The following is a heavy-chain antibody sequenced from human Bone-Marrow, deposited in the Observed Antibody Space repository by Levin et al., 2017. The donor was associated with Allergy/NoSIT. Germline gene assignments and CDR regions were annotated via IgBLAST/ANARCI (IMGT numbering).Heavy chain of an antibody. CDR1: GFTSSAHW. CDR2: IKLDGSDQ. CDR3: ASGDSAGY. Sequence: GESLKISCAVSGFTSSAHWVTWVRQAPGKGLAWVANIKLDGSDQYYADFVRGRFTVSRDNAKNSVYLQMNSLRAEDTAVYYCASGDSAGYWGQGTLVTVSS. V-gene: IGHV3-7*01. J-gene: IGHJ4*02. D-gene: IGHD4-17*01.